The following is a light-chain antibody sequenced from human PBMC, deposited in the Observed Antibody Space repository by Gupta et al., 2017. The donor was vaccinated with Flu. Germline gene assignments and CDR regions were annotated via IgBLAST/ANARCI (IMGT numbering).Light chain of an antibody. J-gene: IGLJ1*01. CDR1: SSDVGANNY. V-gene: IGLV2-8*01. CDR2: EVT. Sequence: QSALTQPPSASGSPGQSVAISCTGTSSDVGANNYVSWYQQHPGRAPKLMIYEVTKRPSGVSDRFSGSKSGNTASLTVSGLQAEDEADYYCCSYTGNNNFYVFGTGTKVTVL. CDR3: CSYTGNNNFYV.